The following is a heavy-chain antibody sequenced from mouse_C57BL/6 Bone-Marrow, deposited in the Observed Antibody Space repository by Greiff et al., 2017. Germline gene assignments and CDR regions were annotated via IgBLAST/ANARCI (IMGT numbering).Heavy chain of an antibody. V-gene: IGHV1-72*01. Sequence: QVKLQQPGAELVKPGASVKLSCTASGYTFTSYWMHWVKQRPGRGLEWIGRIDPNSGGTKYNEKFKSKATLTVDKPSSTAYMQISSLTSEDSAVYYCAGYECDARDYWGQGTSVTVSS. CDR1: GYTFTSYW. J-gene: IGHJ4*01. CDR2: IDPNSGGT. CDR3: AGYECDARDY. D-gene: IGHD2-3*01.